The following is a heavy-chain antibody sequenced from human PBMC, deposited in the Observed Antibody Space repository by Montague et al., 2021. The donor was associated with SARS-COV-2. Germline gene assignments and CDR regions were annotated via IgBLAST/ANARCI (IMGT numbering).Heavy chain of an antibody. CDR1: GYSINNYY. CDR2: IYYSGGANXYPSRDT. Sequence: SETLSLTCTVSGYSINNYYWSWIRQSPGKGLEYIGYIYYSGGANXYPSRDTNYNPSFESRVAISLDTSKNQFSLNLSSVTTADTAVYYCARGSGYSGYALAYWGQGTLVTVSS. V-gene: IGHV4-59*01. D-gene: IGHD5-12*01. J-gene: IGHJ4*02. CDR3: ARGSGYSGYALAY.